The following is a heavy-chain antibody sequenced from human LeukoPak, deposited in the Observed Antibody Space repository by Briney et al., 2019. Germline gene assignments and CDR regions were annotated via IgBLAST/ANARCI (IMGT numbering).Heavy chain of an antibody. CDR3: ARDTAMSLRRGHYSYMDV. CDR1: GGSISSSNW. V-gene: IGHV4-4*02. D-gene: IGHD2-2*01. Sequence: SGTLSLTCAVSGGSISSSNWWSWVRQPPGKGLEWIGEIYHSGSTNYNPSLKSRVTISVDKSKNQFSLKLSSVTAADTAVYFCARDTAMSLRRGHYSYMDVWAKGPRSPSP. CDR2: IYHSGST. J-gene: IGHJ6*03.